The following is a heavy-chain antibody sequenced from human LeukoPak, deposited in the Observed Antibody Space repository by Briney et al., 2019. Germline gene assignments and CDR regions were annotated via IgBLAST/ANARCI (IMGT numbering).Heavy chain of an antibody. J-gene: IGHJ4*02. Sequence: GASVKVSCKASGYTFTSYAMHWVRQAPGQRLEWMGWINAGNGNTKYSQKFQGRVTITRDTSASTAYMELSSLRSEDTAVYYCARSRVQVWVIPEGYNFDYWGQGTLVTVSS. CDR2: INAGNGNT. D-gene: IGHD3-16*01. CDR3: ARSRVQVWVIPEGYNFDY. V-gene: IGHV1-3*01. CDR1: GYTFTSYA.